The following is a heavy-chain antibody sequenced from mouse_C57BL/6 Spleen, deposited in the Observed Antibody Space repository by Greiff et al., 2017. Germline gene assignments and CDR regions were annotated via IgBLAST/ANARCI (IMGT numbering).Heavy chain of an antibody. J-gene: IGHJ4*01. CDR1: GYTFTSYW. CDR2: IDPSDSET. Sequence: VQLQQPGAELVRPGSSVKLSCKASGYTFTSYWMHWVKPRPIQGLEWIGNIDPSDSETHYNQKFKDKATLTVDKSSSTAYMQLSSLTSEDSAVYYCARRYLGAMDYWGQGTSVTVSS. CDR3: ARRYLGAMDY. D-gene: IGHD1-1*01. V-gene: IGHV1-52*01.